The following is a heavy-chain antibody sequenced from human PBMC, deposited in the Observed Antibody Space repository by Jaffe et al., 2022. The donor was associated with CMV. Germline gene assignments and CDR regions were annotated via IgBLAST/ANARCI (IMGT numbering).Heavy chain of an antibody. CDR3: ARIGTMIEEGYYYYYMDV. V-gene: IGHV2-70*15. CDR1: GFSLSTSGMC. J-gene: IGHJ6*03. CDR2: IDWDDDK. D-gene: IGHD3-22*01. Sequence: QVTLRESGPALVKPTQTLTLTCTFSGFSLSTSGMCVSWIRQPPGKALEWLARIDWDDDKYYSTSLKTRLTISKDTSKNQVVLTMTNMDPVDTATYYCARIGTMIEEGYYYYYMDVWGKGTTVTVSS.